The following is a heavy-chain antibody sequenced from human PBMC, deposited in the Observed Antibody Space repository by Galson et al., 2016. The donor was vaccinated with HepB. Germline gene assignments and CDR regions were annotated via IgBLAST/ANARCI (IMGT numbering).Heavy chain of an antibody. V-gene: IGHV3-21*01. J-gene: IGHJ3*02. D-gene: IGHD3-10*01. CDR2: ISSGSAYK. CDR3: ARPRDNYGHAIDI. Sequence: SLRLSCAGSGFTFRNYPMNWVRQTPGKGLEWVSSISSGSAYKYYADSVKGRFSIFRDNAKNSLYLQMNSLRVVDTAVYYCARPRDNYGHAIDIWGQGTMVTVSS. CDR1: GFTFRNYP.